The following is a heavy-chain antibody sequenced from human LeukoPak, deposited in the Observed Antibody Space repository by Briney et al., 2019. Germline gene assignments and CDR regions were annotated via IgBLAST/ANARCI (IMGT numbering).Heavy chain of an antibody. V-gene: IGHV3-48*04. CDR1: GLNFSTYT. J-gene: IGHJ3*02. D-gene: IGHD3-3*01. Sequence: GGSLRLSCAASGLNFSTYTMNWVRQAPGKGLGWLSYITTSSDTIYCADSVKGRFTISRDNAKNSLYLEMNSLRAEDTALYHCARDWSRAAFDIWGQGRMVAVSS. CDR3: ARDWSRAAFDI. CDR2: ITTSSDTI.